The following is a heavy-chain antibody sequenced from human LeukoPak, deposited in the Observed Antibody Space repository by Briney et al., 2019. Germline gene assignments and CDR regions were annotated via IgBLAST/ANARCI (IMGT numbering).Heavy chain of an antibody. CDR1: GYRFTTYW. CDR3: VRLGNSFGSSAYYRAFDI. V-gene: IGHV5-51*01. Sequence: GESLKISCKGSGYRFTTYWIAWVRQMPGKGLEWMGIIYPGDSDTRYSPSFQGQVTISVDKSISTAYLQWNNLKASDSGMYYCVRLGNSFGSSAYYRAFDIWGQGTKVTVSS. D-gene: IGHD3-22*01. CDR2: IYPGDSDT. J-gene: IGHJ3*02.